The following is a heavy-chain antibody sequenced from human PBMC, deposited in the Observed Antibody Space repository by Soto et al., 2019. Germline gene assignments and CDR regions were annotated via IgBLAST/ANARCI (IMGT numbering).Heavy chain of an antibody. D-gene: IGHD2-8*01. CDR2: ISNDGSKK. J-gene: IGHJ5*02. CDR3: AKAGGKVSTPFDP. CDR1: GFSFSSYG. Sequence: VQLVESGGGVVQPGRSLRLSCAVSGFSFSSYGMHWVRQAPGKGLEWVAVISNDGSKKYYADSVKGRFAISRDNSKNMLYLQMNSLRAEDTAVYYCAKAGGKVSTPFDPWGQGTLVTVSS. V-gene: IGHV3-30*18.